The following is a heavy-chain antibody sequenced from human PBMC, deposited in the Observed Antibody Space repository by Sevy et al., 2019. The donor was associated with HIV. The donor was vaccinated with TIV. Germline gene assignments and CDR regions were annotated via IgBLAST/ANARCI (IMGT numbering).Heavy chain of an antibody. CDR3: AKRDLNDLFLIAY. D-gene: IGHD1-1*01. Sequence: GGSLRLSCATSGFTFSGYGMHWVRQAPGKGLEWLALISNDGSDTYYADSVRGPFTISRDNSKNTLSLLMTSLKPEDTAIYHCAKRDLNDLFLIAYWGQGTLVTVSS. CDR2: ISNDGSDT. J-gene: IGHJ4*02. V-gene: IGHV3-30*18. CDR1: GFTFSGYG.